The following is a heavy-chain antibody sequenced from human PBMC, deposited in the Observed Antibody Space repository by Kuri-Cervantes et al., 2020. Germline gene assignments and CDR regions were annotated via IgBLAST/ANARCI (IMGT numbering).Heavy chain of an antibody. D-gene: IGHD3-10*01. J-gene: IGHJ6*02. CDR2: ISYDGSNK. CDR1: GFTFSSYA. V-gene: IGHV3-30-3*01. CDR3: ARLTYYSGSGSYYNDPYGMDV. Sequence: GESLKIACAASGFTFSSYAMHWVRQAPGKGLEWLAVISYDGSNKYYADSVKGRFTISRDNSKNTLYLQMNSLRVEDTDVYYCARLTYYSGSGSYYNDPYGMDVWGQGTTVTVSS.